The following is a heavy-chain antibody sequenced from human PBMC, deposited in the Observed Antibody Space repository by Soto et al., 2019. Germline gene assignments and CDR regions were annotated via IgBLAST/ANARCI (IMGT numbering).Heavy chain of an antibody. CDR1: GFTFDDYA. CDR3: ANLPLYGSGFDC. CDR2: ISWNGASI. J-gene: IGHJ4*02. V-gene: IGHV3-9*01. D-gene: IGHD3-10*01. Sequence: EVQLVESAGVLVQPGRSLRLSCAASGFTFDDYAIHWVRQAPGRGLEWVAGISWNGASIGYADSVKGRFTISRDNAKNSLHLQMNSLRSEDTALYYCANLPLYGSGFDCWGQGTLVTVSS.